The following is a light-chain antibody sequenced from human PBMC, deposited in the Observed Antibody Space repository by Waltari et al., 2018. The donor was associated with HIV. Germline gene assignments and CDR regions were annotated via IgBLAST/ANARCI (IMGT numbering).Light chain of an antibody. Sequence: DIQMTPSPSSLSASVGDRVTITCRASQSISSYLNWYQQKPGKAPELRIYSASSLQSGVPSRFSGSGSGTDFTLTISSLQPEDFATCYCQQSYSSPRTFGQGTKVEIK. CDR2: SAS. CDR1: QSISSY. J-gene: IGKJ1*01. CDR3: QQSYSSPRT. V-gene: IGKV1-39*01.